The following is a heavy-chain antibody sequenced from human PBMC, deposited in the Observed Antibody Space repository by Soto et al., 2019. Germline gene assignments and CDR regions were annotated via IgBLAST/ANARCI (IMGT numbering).Heavy chain of an antibody. CDR2: ISANGGST. J-gene: IGHJ5*02. V-gene: IGHV3-23*01. CDR3: ATGSYGSESYYTRAKGNWFDP. Sequence: EVQVLESGGGLVQPGGSLRLSCASSGFTLSSYAMSWVRQAPGKGLEWVSAISANGGSTYYADSVKGRFTISRDDSKNTLYLQMSSLSAEDTAVYFRATGSYGSESYYTRAKGNWFDPWGQGTLVTVSS. CDR1: GFTLSSYA. D-gene: IGHD3-10*01.